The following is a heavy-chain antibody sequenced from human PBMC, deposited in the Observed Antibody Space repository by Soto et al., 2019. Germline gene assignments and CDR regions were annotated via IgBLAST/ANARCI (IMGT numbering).Heavy chain of an antibody. Sequence: PSETLSLTCTVSGGSISSYYWSWIRQPAGKGLEWIGRIYTSGSTNYNPSLKSRVTMSVDTSKNQFSLKLSSVTAADTAVYYCARASTYCSSTSCSYYYGMDVWGQGTTVTVSS. CDR2: IYTSGST. D-gene: IGHD2-2*01. J-gene: IGHJ6*02. CDR3: ARASTYCSSTSCSYYYGMDV. CDR1: GGSISSYY. V-gene: IGHV4-4*07.